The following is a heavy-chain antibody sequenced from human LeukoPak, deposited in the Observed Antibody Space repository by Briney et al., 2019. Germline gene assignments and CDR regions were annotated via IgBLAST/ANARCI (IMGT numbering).Heavy chain of an antibody. Sequence: PGGSLRLSCAASGFTVSSSYMSWVRQAPGKGLEWVSVIYSDGSTYYADSVKGRFTISRDNSKNTLYLQMNSLRAEDTAVYYCARDLDSYGSYWGQGTLVTASS. D-gene: IGHD5-18*01. CDR2: IYSDGST. CDR3: ARDLDSYGSY. V-gene: IGHV3-53*01. CDR1: GFTVSSSY. J-gene: IGHJ4*02.